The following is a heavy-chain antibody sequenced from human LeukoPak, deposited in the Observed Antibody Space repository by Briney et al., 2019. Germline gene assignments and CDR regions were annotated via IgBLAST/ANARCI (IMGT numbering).Heavy chain of an antibody. CDR1: GDSISSNNW. CDR2: IYHSGST. D-gene: IGHD3-10*01. Sequence: SGTLSLTCAVSGDSISSNNWWSWVRQPPGKGLEWIGEIYHSGSTNYNPSLKSRVTISVDKSKNQFSLKLSSVTTADTAVYYCARVEEGYGSGRRGNFYYYYMDVWGKGTTVTISS. V-gene: IGHV4-4*02. J-gene: IGHJ6*03. CDR3: ARVEEGYGSGRRGNFYYYYMDV.